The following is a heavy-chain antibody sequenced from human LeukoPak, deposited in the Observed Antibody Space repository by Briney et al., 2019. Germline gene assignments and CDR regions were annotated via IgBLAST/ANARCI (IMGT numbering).Heavy chain of an antibody. CDR1: GGSISSGGYY. D-gene: IGHD2-2*01. CDR3: ARGVVRINYFDY. Sequence: SETLSLTCTVSGGSISSGGYYWSWIRQHPGKGLEWIGYIYYSGSTYYNPSLKSRVTISVDTSKNQFSLKLSSVTAADTAVYYCARGVVRINYFDYWGQGTLVTVSS. J-gene: IGHJ4*02. CDR2: IYYSGST. V-gene: IGHV4-31*03.